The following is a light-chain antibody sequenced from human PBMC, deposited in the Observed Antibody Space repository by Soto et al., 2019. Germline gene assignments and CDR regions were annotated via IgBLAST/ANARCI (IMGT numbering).Light chain of an antibody. CDR2: GAS. CDR1: QSITTY. V-gene: IGKV1-39*01. CDR3: QQSYSTPRT. Sequence: DIQMAQSPSSRSSSVADRVTITCRASQSITTYLNWYQKRPGKAPKVLIYGASNLLSGVPSRFTGSGSGTDFTLTISSLQPEDFATYYCQQSYSTPRTFGQGTKVDI. J-gene: IGKJ1*01.